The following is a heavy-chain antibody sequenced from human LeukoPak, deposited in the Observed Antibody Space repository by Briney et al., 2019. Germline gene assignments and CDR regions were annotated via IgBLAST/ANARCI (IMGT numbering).Heavy chain of an antibody. CDR2: IYSGGST. D-gene: IGHD3-3*01. V-gene: IGHV3-53*01. J-gene: IGHJ6*03. CDR3: ARAEVGGNYDFCSVALRYYYYYYMDV. CDR1: GFTVSSNY. Sequence: PGGSLRLSCAASGFTVSSNYMSWVRQAPGKGLQWVSVIYSGGSTYYADSVKGRFTISRDNSKNTLYLQMNSLRAEDTAVYYCARAEVGGNYDFCSVALRYYYYYYMDVWGKGNTVIDS.